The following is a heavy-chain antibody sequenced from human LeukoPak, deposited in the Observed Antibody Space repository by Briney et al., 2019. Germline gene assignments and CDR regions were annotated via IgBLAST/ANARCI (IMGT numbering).Heavy chain of an antibody. J-gene: IGHJ3*02. V-gene: IGHV3-21*01. Sequence: GGSLRLSCAASGFTFSSYSMNWVRQAPEKGLEWVSSISSSSSYIYYADSVKGRFTISRDNAKNSLYLQMNSLRAEDTAVYYCASFCGGDCYVSDDAFDIWGQGTMVTVSS. CDR1: GFTFSSYS. CDR2: ISSSSSYI. CDR3: ASFCGGDCYVSDDAFDI. D-gene: IGHD2-21*02.